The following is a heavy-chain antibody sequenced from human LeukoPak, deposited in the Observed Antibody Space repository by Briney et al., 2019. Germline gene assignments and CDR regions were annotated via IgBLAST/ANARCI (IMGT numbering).Heavy chain of an antibody. J-gene: IGHJ4*02. CDR1: GFTFSSYA. CDR3: AKFDWNYIHHTDY. Sequence: GGSLRLSCAASGFTFSSYAMSWVRQAPGKGLEWVSAISGSGGSTYYADSVKGRFTISRDSSKNTLYLQMNSLRAEDTAVYYCAKFDWNYIHHTDYWGQGTLVTVSS. CDR2: ISGSGGST. D-gene: IGHD1-7*01. V-gene: IGHV3-23*01.